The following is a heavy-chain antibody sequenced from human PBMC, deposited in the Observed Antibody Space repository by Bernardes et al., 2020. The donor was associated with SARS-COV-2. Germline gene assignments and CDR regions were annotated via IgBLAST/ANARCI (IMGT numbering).Heavy chain of an antibody. D-gene: IGHD3-10*01. J-gene: IGHJ6*02. CDR2: IYYSGST. CDR3: ARDVFLRMVRGANTPYYYYGMDV. CDR1: GGSISSGGYY. Sequence: SETLSLTCTVSGGSISSGGYYWSWIRQHPGKGLEWIGYIYYSGSTYYNPSLKSRVTISVDTSKNQFSLKLSSVTAADTAVYYCARDVFLRMVRGANTPYYYYGMDVWGQGTTVTVSS. V-gene: IGHV4-31*03.